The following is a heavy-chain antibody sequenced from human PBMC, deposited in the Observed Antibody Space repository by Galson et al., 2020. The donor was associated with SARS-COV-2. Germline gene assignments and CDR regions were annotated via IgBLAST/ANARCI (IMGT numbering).Heavy chain of an antibody. CDR3: ARGTFRDGYNHDAFDI. D-gene: IGHD5-12*01. CDR1: GFTFSSYD. CDR2: IGTAGDT. V-gene: IGHV3-13*01. Sequence: GGSLRLSCAASGFTFSSYDMHWVRQATGKGLEWVSAIGTAGDTYYPGSVKGRFTISRENAKNSLYLQMNSLRAGDTALYYCARGTFRDGYNHDAFDIWGQGTMVTVSS. J-gene: IGHJ3*02.